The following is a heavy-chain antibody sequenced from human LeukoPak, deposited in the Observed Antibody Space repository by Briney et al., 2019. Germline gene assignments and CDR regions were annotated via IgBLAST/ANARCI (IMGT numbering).Heavy chain of an antibody. CDR1: GGSISSYY. D-gene: IGHD3-22*01. J-gene: IGHJ4*02. CDR3: ARVHYDSSGYRKFDY. CDR2: IYYSGST. V-gene: IGHV4-59*01. Sequence: SETLSLTCTVSGGSISSYYWSWIRQHPGKGLEWLGYIYYSGSTNYNPSLKSRVTISVDTSKNQFSLKLSSVTAADTAVYYCARVHYDSSGYRKFDYWGQGTLVTVSS.